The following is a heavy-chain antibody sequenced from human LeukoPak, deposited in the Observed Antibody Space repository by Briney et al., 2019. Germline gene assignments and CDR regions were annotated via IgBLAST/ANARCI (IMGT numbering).Heavy chain of an antibody. CDR3: ARAIYYGSGRPTQTIDY. Sequence: PGGSLRLSCAASGFTFSSYWMHWVRQAPGKGLVWVSRINSDGSSTSYADSVKGRFTISRDNAKNTLYLQMNSLRAEDTAVYYCARAIYYGSGRPTQTIDYWGQGTLVTVSS. CDR1: GFTFSSYW. J-gene: IGHJ4*02. D-gene: IGHD3-10*01. V-gene: IGHV3-74*01. CDR2: INSDGSST.